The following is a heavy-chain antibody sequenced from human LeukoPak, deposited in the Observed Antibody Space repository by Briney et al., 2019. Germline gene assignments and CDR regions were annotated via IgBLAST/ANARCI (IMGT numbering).Heavy chain of an antibody. Sequence: GGSLRLSCAASGFTFDNYAMNWVRQVPGKGLEWISLISWNSGTIGYADSVKGRFTISRDNTMNSLYLQMSSLRAEDTAVYYCATDRGWRTSGYYLYYFEYWGQGTLVTYSS. J-gene: IGHJ4*02. V-gene: IGHV3-9*01. CDR3: ATDRGWRTSGYYLYYFEY. CDR1: GFTFDNYA. D-gene: IGHD3-3*01. CDR2: ISWNSGTI.